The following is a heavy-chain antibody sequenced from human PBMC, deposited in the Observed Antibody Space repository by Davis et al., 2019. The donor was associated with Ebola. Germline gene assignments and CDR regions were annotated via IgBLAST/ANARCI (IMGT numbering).Heavy chain of an antibody. CDR2: ISAYNGNT. CDR3: ARDVGETKRAYDPLWYFDL. D-gene: IGHD1-26*01. Sequence: ASVKVSCKASGYTFTSYGISWVRQAPGQGLEWMGWISAYNGNTNYAQKLQGRVTMTTDTSTSTAYMELRSLRSEDTAVYYCARDVGETKRAYDPLWYFDLWGRGTLVTVSS. V-gene: IGHV1-18*01. J-gene: IGHJ2*01. CDR1: GYTFTSYG.